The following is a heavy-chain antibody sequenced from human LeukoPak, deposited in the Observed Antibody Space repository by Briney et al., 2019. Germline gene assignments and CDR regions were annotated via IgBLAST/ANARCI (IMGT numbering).Heavy chain of an antibody. J-gene: IGHJ4*02. Sequence: ASVKVSCRASGYTFTSYDINWVRQATGQGLEWMGWMNPNSGNTGYAQKFQGRVTMTRNTSISTAYMELSSLRSEDTAVYYCARVGGTYYDFWSGYSPLDYWGQGTLVTVSS. V-gene: IGHV1-8*01. CDR2: MNPNSGNT. CDR3: ARVGGTYYDFWSGYSPLDY. CDR1: GYTFTSYD. D-gene: IGHD3-3*01.